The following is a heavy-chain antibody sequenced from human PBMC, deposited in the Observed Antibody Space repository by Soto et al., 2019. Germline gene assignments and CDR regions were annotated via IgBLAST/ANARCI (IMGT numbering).Heavy chain of an antibody. Sequence: GGSLRLSCAASGLTFSSYAMHWVRQAPGKGLEWVAVISYDGSNKYYADSVKGRFTISRDNSKNTLYLQMNSLRAEDTAVYYSARVREGYCSSTSCYTAIEYYYYGMDVSGQGTKGTVS. J-gene: IGHJ6*02. CDR3: ARVREGYCSSTSCYTAIEYYYYGMDV. D-gene: IGHD2-2*02. CDR1: GLTFSSYA. CDR2: ISYDGSNK. V-gene: IGHV3-30-3*01.